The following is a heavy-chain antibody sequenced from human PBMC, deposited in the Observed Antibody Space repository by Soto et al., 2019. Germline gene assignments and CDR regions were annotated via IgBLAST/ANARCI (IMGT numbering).Heavy chain of an antibody. V-gene: IGHV3-21*01. CDR3: ARVAAEGYYDILTGYYDPYFFDY. CDR2: ISSRSSYI. D-gene: IGHD3-9*01. J-gene: IGHJ4*02. CDR1: GFTISSDS. Sequence: GGDLRLSCAASGFTISSDSMGWSRKGQGKGKEREWTISSRSSYIYYADSVKRRFTISRDNAKNSLFLQMISLRAEDTAVYYCARVAAEGYYDILTGYYDPYFFDYWGQGTLVTVSS.